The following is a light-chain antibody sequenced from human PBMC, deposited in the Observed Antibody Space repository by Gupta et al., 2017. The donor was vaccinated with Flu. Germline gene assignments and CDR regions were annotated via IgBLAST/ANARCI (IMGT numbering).Light chain of an antibody. J-gene: IGKJ1*01. Sequence: PSTLSASVGDRVTITCRASQSINIWLAWFQKKPGEAPKPLIYKASNLESGVPSRFSGSGSGTEFSLTISRLQPDDFATYYCQQYKSNPWTLGQGTKVEIK. CDR1: QSINIW. V-gene: IGKV1-5*03. CDR3: QQYKSNPWT. CDR2: KAS.